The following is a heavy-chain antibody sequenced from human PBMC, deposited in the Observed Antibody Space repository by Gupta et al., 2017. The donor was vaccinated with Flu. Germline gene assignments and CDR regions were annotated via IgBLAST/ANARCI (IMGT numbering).Heavy chain of an antibody. V-gene: IGHV3-23*01. D-gene: IGHD3-22*01. CDR2: IDSSGYYT. J-gene: IGHJ4*02. Sequence: EVQLLESGGGLVQPGGSLRLSCAASGFTFRRYATSWVRQDPGKELEWVSAIDSSGYYTYYADSVKGRYTISRDNSRNTLFLQVSDLTAEDTAIYYCAKGSSGGRPYYFDYWGQGALVTVSS. CDR3: AKGSSGGRPYYFDY. CDR1: GFTFRRYA.